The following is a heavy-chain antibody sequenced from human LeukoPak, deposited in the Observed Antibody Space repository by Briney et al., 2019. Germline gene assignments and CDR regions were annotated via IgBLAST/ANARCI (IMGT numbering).Heavy chain of an antibody. Sequence: ASVKVSCKASGYTFTNYYMHWVRQAPGQGLEWMGWINPNSGGTNYAQKFQGRVTMTRDTSISTAYMELSRLRSDDTAVYYCARAITIFGVVTPPGYWGQGTLVTVSS. CDR1: GYTFTNYY. V-gene: IGHV1-2*02. CDR3: ARAITIFGVVTPPGY. CDR2: INPNSGGT. D-gene: IGHD3-3*01. J-gene: IGHJ4*02.